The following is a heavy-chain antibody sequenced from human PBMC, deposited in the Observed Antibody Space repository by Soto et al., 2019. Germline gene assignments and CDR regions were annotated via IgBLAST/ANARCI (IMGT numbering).Heavy chain of an antibody. J-gene: IGHJ4*02. CDR2: MNPNSGNT. V-gene: IGHV1-8*01. CDR3: ARAYSSCWSKD. CDR1: GYTFTSYD. Sequence: QVQLVQSGAEVKKPGASVKVSCKASGYTFTSYDINWVRQATGQGLEWMGWMNPNSGNTGYAQKFHGRVTMTRNTSRITAYMALRSLRSEDTAVYYCARAYSSCWSKDWGQGTLVTVSS. D-gene: IGHD6-19*01.